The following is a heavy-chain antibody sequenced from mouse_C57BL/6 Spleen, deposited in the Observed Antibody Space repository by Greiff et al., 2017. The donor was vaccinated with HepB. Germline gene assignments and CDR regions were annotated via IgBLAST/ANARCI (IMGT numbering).Heavy chain of an antibody. CDR3: ASYSNWFAY. CDR1: GFTFSSYA. Sequence: VQLVESGGGLVKPGGSLKLSCAASGFTFSSYAMSWVRQTPEKRLEWVATISDGGSYTYYPDNVKGRFTISRDNAKNNLYLQMSHLKSEDTAMYYCASYSNWFAYWGQGTLVTVSA. J-gene: IGHJ3*01. D-gene: IGHD2-5*01. V-gene: IGHV5-4*01. CDR2: ISDGGSYT.